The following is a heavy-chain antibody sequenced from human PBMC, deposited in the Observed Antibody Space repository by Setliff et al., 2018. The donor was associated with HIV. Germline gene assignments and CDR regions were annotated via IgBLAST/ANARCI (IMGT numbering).Heavy chain of an antibody. J-gene: IGHJ4*02. D-gene: IGHD1-26*01. Sequence: NPSETLSLTCAVYGGSLSGYYWSWIRQPPGKGLEWIGEINHSGSTNYNMSLWSRVTISLDASRNQFSLELISVTAADTAVYYCAGGPGTTSIDYWAQGTLVTVSS. CDR1: GGSLSGYY. CDR3: AGGPGTTSIDY. CDR2: INHSGST. V-gene: IGHV4-34*01.